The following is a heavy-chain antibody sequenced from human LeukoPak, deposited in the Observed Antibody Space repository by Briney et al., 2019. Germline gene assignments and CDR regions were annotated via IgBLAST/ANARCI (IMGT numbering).Heavy chain of an antibody. J-gene: IGHJ6*03. Sequence: SETLSLTCAVYGGSFSGYYWSWIRQPPGKGLEWIGEINHSGSTNYNPSLKSRVTISVDTSKNQFSLKLSSVTAADTAVYYCARSIAAAPYRRVRYYYYMDVWGKGTTVTVSS. CDR1: GGSFSGYY. V-gene: IGHV4-34*01. D-gene: IGHD6-13*01. CDR2: INHSGST. CDR3: ARSIAAAPYRRVRYYYYMDV.